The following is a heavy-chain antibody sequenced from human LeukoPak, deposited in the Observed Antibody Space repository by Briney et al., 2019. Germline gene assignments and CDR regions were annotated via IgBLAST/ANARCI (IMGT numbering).Heavy chain of an antibody. Sequence: QTGGSLRLSCAASGFTFSSYSMNWVRQAPGKGLEWVSYISSASGSIYYADSVKGRFTISRDNAKNSLYLQMNSLRAEDTAVYYCARDNDLLRYFDWPLDYWGQGTLVTVSS. J-gene: IGHJ4*02. V-gene: IGHV3-48*04. D-gene: IGHD3-9*01. CDR1: GFTFSSYS. CDR2: ISSASGSI. CDR3: ARDNDLLRYFDWPLDY.